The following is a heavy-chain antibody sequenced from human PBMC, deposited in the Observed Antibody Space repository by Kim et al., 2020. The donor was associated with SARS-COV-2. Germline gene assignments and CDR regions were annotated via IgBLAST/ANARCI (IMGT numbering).Heavy chain of an antibody. CDR3: ARHGSSYGLSY. V-gene: IGHV4-59*08. Sequence: TNYTPSLNRRVTISVDTSKNQFSLKLSSVTAADTAVYYCARHGSSYGLSYWGQGTLVTVSS. D-gene: IGHD5-18*01. J-gene: IGHJ4*02. CDR2: T.